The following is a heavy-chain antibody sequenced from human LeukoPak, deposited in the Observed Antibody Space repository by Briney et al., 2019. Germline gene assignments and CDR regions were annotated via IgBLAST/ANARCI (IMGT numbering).Heavy chain of an antibody. D-gene: IGHD4/OR15-4a*01. V-gene: IGHV3-21*01. CDR2: ISSSSSYI. CDR3: ARDTLGEGEDANYAVYYFDY. Sequence: PGGSLRLSCAASGFTFSSYSMNWVRQAPGKGLEWVSSISSSSSYIYYADSVKGRFTISRDNAKSSLYLQINSLRAEDTAVYYCARDTLGEGEDANYAVYYFDYWGQGTPVTVSS. J-gene: IGHJ4*02. CDR1: GFTFSSYS.